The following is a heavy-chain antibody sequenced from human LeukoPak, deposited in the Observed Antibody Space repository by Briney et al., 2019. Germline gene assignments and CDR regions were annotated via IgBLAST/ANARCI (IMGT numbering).Heavy chain of an antibody. J-gene: IGHJ6*02. CDR1: GGSISSGSYY. CDR3: ARAIPGYYYGMDV. D-gene: IGHD2-21*01. V-gene: IGHV4-61*02. CDR2: IYTSGST. Sequence: TSQTLSLTCTVSGGSISSGSYYWSWIRQPAGKGLEWIGRIYTSGSTNYNPSLKSRVTISVDTSKNQFSLKLSSVTAADTAVYYCARAIPGYYYGMDVWGQGTTVTVSS.